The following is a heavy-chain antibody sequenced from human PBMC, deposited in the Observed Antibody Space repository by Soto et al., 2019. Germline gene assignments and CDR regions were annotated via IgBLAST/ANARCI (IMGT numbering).Heavy chain of an antibody. CDR3: AKDLTTDFWSGYYDPYYYYGMDV. Sequence: GGSLRLSCAASGFTFNNYWMHWVRQDPGKGLVWVSRISSDGSSTNYANSVKGRFTISRDNSKNTLYLQMNSLRAEDTAVYYCAKDLTTDFWSGYYDPYYYYGMDVWGQGTTVTVSS. D-gene: IGHD3-3*01. V-gene: IGHV3-74*01. CDR1: GFTFNNYW. J-gene: IGHJ6*02. CDR2: ISSDGSST.